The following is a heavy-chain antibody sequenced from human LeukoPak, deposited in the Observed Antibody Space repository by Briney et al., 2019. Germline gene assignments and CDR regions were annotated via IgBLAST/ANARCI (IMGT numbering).Heavy chain of an antibody. J-gene: IGHJ4*02. D-gene: IGHD6-13*01. CDR2: ITRSSANI. CDR1: GFTFSSYN. CDR3: ARDLQYSSSSYAASDY. Sequence: GGSLRLSCAASGFTFSSYNMNWVRQAPGKGLEWVSSITRSSANIFYADSVKGRSTISRDNAKNSLYLQMNSLRGEGTAVYYCARDLQYSSSSYAASDYWGQGTLVTVSS. V-gene: IGHV3-21*01.